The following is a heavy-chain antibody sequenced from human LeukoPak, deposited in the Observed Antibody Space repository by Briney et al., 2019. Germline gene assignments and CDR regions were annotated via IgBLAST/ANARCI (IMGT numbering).Heavy chain of an antibody. Sequence: ASVKVSCKASGYTFTSYYMHWVRQPPGQGLEWMGIINPSGGSTSYAQKFQGRVTMTRDMSTSTVYMELSSLRSEDTAVYYCARGHCSGGSCYAEYYFDYWGQGTLVTVSS. D-gene: IGHD2-15*01. V-gene: IGHV1-46*01. J-gene: IGHJ4*02. CDR1: GYTFTSYY. CDR2: INPSGGST. CDR3: ARGHCSGGSCYAEYYFDY.